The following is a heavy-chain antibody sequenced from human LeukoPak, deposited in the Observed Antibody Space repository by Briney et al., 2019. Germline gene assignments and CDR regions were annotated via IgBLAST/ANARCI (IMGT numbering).Heavy chain of an antibody. CDR2: ISGSGGTT. D-gene: IGHD2-2*01. J-gene: IGHJ4*02. Sequence: PGRSLRLSCAASGFTFSSYAMSWARHAPRKGLEWVSVISGSGGTTYYADSVKGRCTISRDNSTNTLYLQMNSLRAEDTAVYYCAKSRYCSSTSCQIDYWGQGTLVTVSS. CDR3: AKSRYCSSTSCQIDY. V-gene: IGHV3-23*01. CDR1: GFTFSSYA.